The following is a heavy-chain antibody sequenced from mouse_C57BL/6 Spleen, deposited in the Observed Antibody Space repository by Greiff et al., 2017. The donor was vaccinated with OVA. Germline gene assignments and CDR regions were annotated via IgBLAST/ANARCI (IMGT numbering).Heavy chain of an antibody. Sequence: VQLQQPGAELVRPGTSVKLSCKASGYTFTSYWMHWVKQRPGQGLEWIGVIDPSDSYTNYNQKFKGKATLTVDTSSSTAYMQLSSLTSEDAAVYYCASGTWGFDYWGEGTTLTVSS. J-gene: IGHJ2*01. CDR1: GYTFTSYW. CDR3: ASGTWGFDY. D-gene: IGHD3-3*01. V-gene: IGHV1-59*01. CDR2: IDPSDSYT.